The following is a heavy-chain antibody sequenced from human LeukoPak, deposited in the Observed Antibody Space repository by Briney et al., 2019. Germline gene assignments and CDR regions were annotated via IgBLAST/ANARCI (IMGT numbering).Heavy chain of an antibody. CDR3: ASQITIFAFDY. CDR1: GFTFSSYA. J-gene: IGHJ4*02. V-gene: IGHV3-74*01. D-gene: IGHD3-3*01. Sequence: GGSLRLSCAASGFTFSSYAMSWVRQAPGKGLVWVSHINSDGSSTNYADSVKGRFTISRDNAKNTLYLQMNSLRAEDTAVYYCASQITIFAFDYWGQGTLVTVSS. CDR2: INSDGSST.